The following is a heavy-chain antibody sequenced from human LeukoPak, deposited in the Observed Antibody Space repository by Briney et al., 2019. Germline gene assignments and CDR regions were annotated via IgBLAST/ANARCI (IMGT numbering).Heavy chain of an antibody. CDR3: AREYDY. CDR1: AVSVSRHF. J-gene: IGHJ4*01. Sequence: SETLSLTCNFSAVSVSRHFWSWIRQTPEKGLEWLGYVFSSGSTNYNPSLKSRLTISLDASKHQFSLTLKSVTAADTAVYYCAREYDYWGLGALVTVSS. V-gene: IGHV4-59*02. CDR2: VFSSGST.